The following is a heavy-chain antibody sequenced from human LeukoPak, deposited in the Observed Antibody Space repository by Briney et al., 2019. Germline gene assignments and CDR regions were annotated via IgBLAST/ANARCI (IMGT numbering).Heavy chain of an antibody. V-gene: IGHV4-31*03. Sequence: PSETLSLTCTVSGVSISSGGYFWTWVRQHPVKGLEWIGVIHYTGTSRFNPTLESRISMSVDTSRRQFSLKLKSVTVADAAIYYCAREVRDFDISTGYSDYRYFDLWGRGTRVTVSS. CDR1: GVSISSGGYF. CDR3: AREVRDFDISTGYSDYRYFDL. CDR2: IHYTGTS. J-gene: IGHJ2*01. D-gene: IGHD3-9*01.